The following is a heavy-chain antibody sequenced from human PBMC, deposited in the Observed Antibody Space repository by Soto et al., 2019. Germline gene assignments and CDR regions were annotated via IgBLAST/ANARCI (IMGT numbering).Heavy chain of an antibody. CDR3: AGGIAARPLGY. D-gene: IGHD6-6*01. J-gene: IGHJ4*02. V-gene: IGHV4-30-2*01. CDR2: IYHSGST. Sequence: SSETLSLTCTVSGGSISGYSWSWIRQPPGKGLEWIGYIYHSGSTYYNPSLKSRVTISVDRSKNQFSLKLSSVTAADTAVYYCAGGIAARPLGYWGQGTLVTVSS. CDR1: GGSISGYS.